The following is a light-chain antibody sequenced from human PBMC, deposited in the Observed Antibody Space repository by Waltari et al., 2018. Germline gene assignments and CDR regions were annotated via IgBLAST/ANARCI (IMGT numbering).Light chain of an antibody. J-gene: IGKJ3*01. CDR3: QQYDSYSVTLT. CDR2: KAS. Sequence: DIQITQSPSTLSASVGDRVTITCRASPSINNWLAWYQQKPGKAPKLLIYKASTLESGVPSRFSGSGSGTEFTLTISSLQPDDFATYYCQQYDSYSVTLTFGPGTKVDIK. V-gene: IGKV1-5*03. CDR1: PSINNW.